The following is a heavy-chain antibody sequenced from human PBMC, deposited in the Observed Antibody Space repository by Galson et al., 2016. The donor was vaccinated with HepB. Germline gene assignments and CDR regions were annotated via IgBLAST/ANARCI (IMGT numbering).Heavy chain of an antibody. CDR3: ARDDSGGWYGFHYGMDV. CDR1: GASISGYY. Sequence: ETLSLTCTVSGASISGYYLSWIRHPPGKGLEWIGYIYYSGRTNYNPSLKSRVTISVDTSKNPFSLKLSAVTAADTAVYYCARDDSGGWYGFHYGMDVWGQGTTVTVSS. V-gene: IGHV4-59*01. J-gene: IGHJ6*02. CDR2: IYYSGRT. D-gene: IGHD6-19*01.